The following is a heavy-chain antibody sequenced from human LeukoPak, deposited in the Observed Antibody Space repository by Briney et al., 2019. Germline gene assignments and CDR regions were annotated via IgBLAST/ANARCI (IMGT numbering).Heavy chain of an antibody. Sequence: GGSLRLSCAASGFTFSSYSMNWVRQAPGKGLEWVSYISSSSSTIYYADSVKGRFTISRDNAKNSLYLQMNSLRAEDTAVYYCARGGMATHKFPDAFEIWGQGTMVTVSS. D-gene: IGHD5-24*01. V-gene: IGHV3-48*01. CDR1: GFTFSSYS. J-gene: IGHJ3*02. CDR3: ARGGMATHKFPDAFEI. CDR2: ISSSSSTI.